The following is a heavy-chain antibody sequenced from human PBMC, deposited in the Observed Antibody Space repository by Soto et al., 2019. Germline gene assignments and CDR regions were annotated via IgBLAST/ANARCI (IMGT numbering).Heavy chain of an antibody. J-gene: IGHJ4*02. CDR2: MSYDGNNE. D-gene: IGHD1-26*01. V-gene: IGHV3-30*18. Sequence: QPGVSLRLSCAASGFNFSNYGMHWVRQAPGKGLEWVTVMSYDGNNEYYADSVRGRFTISRDNSKNTLYLQMNSLRPEDTAVYYCAKNLRLLTGSYYYPFDYWGPGTLVTVSS. CDR1: GFNFSNYG. CDR3: AKNLRLLTGSYYYPFDY.